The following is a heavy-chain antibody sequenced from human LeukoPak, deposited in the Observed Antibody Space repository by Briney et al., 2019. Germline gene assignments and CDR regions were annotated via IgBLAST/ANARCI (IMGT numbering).Heavy chain of an antibody. CDR3: ARAAPVIGPYYYVDV. CDR2: INAGNGNT. V-gene: IGHV1-3*03. CDR1: GYTFTSYA. Sequence: ASVKVSCKASGYTFTSYAMHWVRQAPGQRLEWMGWINAGNGNTKYSQEFQGRVTITRDTSASTAYMELSSLRSEDMAVYYCARAAPVIGPYYYVDVWGKGTTVTVSS. J-gene: IGHJ6*03.